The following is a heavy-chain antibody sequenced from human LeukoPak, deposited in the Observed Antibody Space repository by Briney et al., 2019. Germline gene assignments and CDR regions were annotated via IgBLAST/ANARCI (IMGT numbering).Heavy chain of an antibody. J-gene: IGHJ4*02. Sequence: SQTLSLTCAISGDSFSSKSAAWNWIRQSPSRGLEWLGRTYYRSKWYNAYAQSVKSRITISPDTSNNQLTLQLNSVTPEDTAVYYCARESASTFDYWGQGTLVSVSS. CDR3: ARESASTFDY. V-gene: IGHV6-1*01. D-gene: IGHD5/OR15-5a*01. CDR1: GDSFSSKSAA. CDR2: TYYRSKWYN.